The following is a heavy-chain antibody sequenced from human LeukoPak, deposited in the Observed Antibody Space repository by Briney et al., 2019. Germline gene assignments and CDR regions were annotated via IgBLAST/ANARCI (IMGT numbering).Heavy chain of an antibody. J-gene: IGHJ3*02. CDR3: ARRVYNGSYQDAFDI. CDR1: GYTFTGNY. CDR2: ITPNSGGT. D-gene: IGHD1-26*01. V-gene: IGHV1-2*02. Sequence: ASVKVSCKASGYTFTGNYLHWVRQAPGQGLEWMGWITPNSGGTKYAQTFQGRVTMTRDTSISTAYMELSRLRSDDTAVYYCARRVYNGSYQDAFDIWGQGTMVTVS.